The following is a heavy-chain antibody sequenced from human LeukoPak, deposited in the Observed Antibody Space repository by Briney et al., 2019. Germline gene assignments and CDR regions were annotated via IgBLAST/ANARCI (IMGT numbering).Heavy chain of an antibody. V-gene: IGHV3-11*01. Sequence: GGSLRLSCAASGFTFSDYYMSWIRQAPGKGLEWVSYISSSGSTIYYADSVKGRFTISRDNAKNSLYLQMNSLRAEDTTVYYCARDNCSGGSCYNPWGQGTLVTVSS. CDR3: ARDNCSGGSCYNP. CDR1: GFTFSDYY. D-gene: IGHD2-15*01. J-gene: IGHJ5*02. CDR2: ISSSGSTI.